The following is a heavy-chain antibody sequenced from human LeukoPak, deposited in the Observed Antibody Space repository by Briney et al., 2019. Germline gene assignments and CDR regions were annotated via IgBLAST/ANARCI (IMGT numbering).Heavy chain of an antibody. V-gene: IGHV3-33*06. CDR2: IWYDGSNK. J-gene: IGHJ6*03. CDR3: AKDRLSNPTPYYMDV. CDR1: GFTFSSYG. D-gene: IGHD4-23*01. Sequence: PGRSLRLSCAASGFTFSSYGMHWVRQAPGKGLEWVAVIWYDGSNKYYADSVKGRFTISRDNSKNTLYLQMNGLRAEDTAVYYCAKDRLSNPTPYYMDVWGKGTTVTVSS.